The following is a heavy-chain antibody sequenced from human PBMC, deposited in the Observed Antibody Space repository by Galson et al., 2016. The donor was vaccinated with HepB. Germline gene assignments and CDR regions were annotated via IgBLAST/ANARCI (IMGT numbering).Heavy chain of an antibody. CDR3: ARDRQWLEYYYGMDV. J-gene: IGHJ6*02. D-gene: IGHD6-19*01. CDR2: MSVYNANT. V-gene: IGHV1-18*04. Sequence: SVKVSCKASGYSFVTYGITWVRQAPGQGLEWVGWMSVYNANTNYGQKFQGRVTMTADTVTKIAYMELRSLRSDDTAVYYCARDRQWLEYYYGMDVWGQGTTVIVSS. CDR1: GYSFVTYG.